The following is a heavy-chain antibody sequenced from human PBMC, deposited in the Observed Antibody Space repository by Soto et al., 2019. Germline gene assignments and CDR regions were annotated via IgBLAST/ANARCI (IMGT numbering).Heavy chain of an antibody. J-gene: IGHJ5*02. CDR1: GYTFTGYY. D-gene: IGHD5-12*01. Sequence: GASVKVSCKASGYTFTGYYMHWVRQAPGQGLEWMGWISPYNGNTNYAQKLQGRVTMTTDTSTSTAYMELRRLRSDDTAVYYCAMWIKNWFDPWGQGTLVTVSS. V-gene: IGHV1-18*04. CDR3: AMWIKNWFDP. CDR2: ISPYNGNT.